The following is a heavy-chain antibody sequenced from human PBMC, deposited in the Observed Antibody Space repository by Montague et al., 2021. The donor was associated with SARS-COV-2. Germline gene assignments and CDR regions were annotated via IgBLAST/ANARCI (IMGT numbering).Heavy chain of an antibody. V-gene: IGHV4-34*01. CDR1: DGSFSNFY. Sequence: SETLSLTCAVFDGSFSNFYWSWIRQPPGKGLEWIGEINHNGTTYYNPSLKSRVTISVDASRNQFSLKLNSVTAADAAVYYCASGDDNGSGYLDVWGKGTTVTVSS. D-gene: IGHD1-26*01. CDR2: INHNGTT. J-gene: IGHJ6*03. CDR3: ASGDDNGSGYLDV.